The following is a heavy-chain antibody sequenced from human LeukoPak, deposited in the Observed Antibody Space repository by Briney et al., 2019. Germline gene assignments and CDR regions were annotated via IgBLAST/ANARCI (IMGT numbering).Heavy chain of an antibody. J-gene: IGHJ3*01. Sequence: PGGSPRLSCAASGFTFSSYWMSWVRQAPGKGLEWVANIKQDGSEKYYVDSVKGRFTISRDNAKNSLYLQMNSLRAEDTAVYYCAKGLIGSGYDSSVWGQGTMVTVSS. CDR2: IKQDGSEK. V-gene: IGHV3-7*03. D-gene: IGHD5-12*01. CDR3: AKGLIGSGYDSSV. CDR1: GFTFSSYW.